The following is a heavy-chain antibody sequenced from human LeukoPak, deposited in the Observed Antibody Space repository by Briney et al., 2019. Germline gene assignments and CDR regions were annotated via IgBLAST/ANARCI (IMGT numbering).Heavy chain of an antibody. J-gene: IGHJ5*02. CDR3: AREGPQGYCGSTSCYRWFDP. D-gene: IGHD2-2*01. Sequence: SQTLSLTCAISGDSVSSNSAAWNWIRQSPSRGLEWLGRTYYRSKLYNDYAVSVKSRITINPDTSKNQFSLQLNSVTPEDTAVYYCAREGPQGYCGSTSCYRWFDPWGQGTLVTVSS. CDR2: TYYRSKLYN. V-gene: IGHV6-1*01. CDR1: GDSVSSNSAA.